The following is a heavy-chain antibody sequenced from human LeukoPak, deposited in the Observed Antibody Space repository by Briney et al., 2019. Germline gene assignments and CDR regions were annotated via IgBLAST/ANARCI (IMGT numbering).Heavy chain of an antibody. CDR3: ASPGYGSGSYYNALDY. CDR2: VHVTRGT. V-gene: IGHV4-4*07. CDR1: GGSISSHY. Sequence: SETLSLTCTVSGGSISSHYWSWIRQPAGKGLEWIGRVHVTRGTNYNPSLKSRVTMSVDTSKNQFSLKLSSVTAADTAVYYCASPGYGSGSYYNALDYWGQGTLVTVSS. D-gene: IGHD3-10*01. J-gene: IGHJ4*02.